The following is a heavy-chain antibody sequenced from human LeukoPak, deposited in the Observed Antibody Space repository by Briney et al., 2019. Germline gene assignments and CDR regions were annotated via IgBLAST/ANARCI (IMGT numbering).Heavy chain of an antibody. CDR1: GFTFSSHA. D-gene: IGHD1-26*01. Sequence: PGGSLRLSCASSGFTFSSHAMSWVRQAPGKGLEWVSAISGGGGITNYADSVKGRFTISRDNSKNTLYLQMNSLRAEDTAVYYCAKDRVGATRYNWFDPWGQGTLVTVSS. J-gene: IGHJ5*02. CDR3: AKDRVGATRYNWFDP. V-gene: IGHV3-23*01. CDR2: ISGGGGIT.